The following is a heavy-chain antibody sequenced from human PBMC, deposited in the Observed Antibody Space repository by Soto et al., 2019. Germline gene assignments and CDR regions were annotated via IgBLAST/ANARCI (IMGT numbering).Heavy chain of an antibody. CDR1: GFTFSSYW. D-gene: IGHD3-22*01. V-gene: IGHV3-74*01. Sequence: HPGGSLRLSCAASGFTFSSYWMHWVRQAPGKGLVWVSRINSDGSSTSYADSVKGRFTISRDNAKNTLYLQMNSLRAEDTAVYYCASQFHYYDSSGYAYYFDYWGQGTLVTVSS. CDR3: ASQFHYYDSSGYAYYFDY. CDR2: INSDGSST. J-gene: IGHJ4*02.